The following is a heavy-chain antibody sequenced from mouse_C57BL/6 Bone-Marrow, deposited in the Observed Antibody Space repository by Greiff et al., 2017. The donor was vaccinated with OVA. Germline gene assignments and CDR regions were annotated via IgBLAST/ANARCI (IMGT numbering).Heavy chain of an antibody. CDR2: IYPRSGNT. J-gene: IGHJ2*01. CDR3: ARIYYYGGSFYYFDY. D-gene: IGHD1-1*01. Sequence: QVQLQQSGAELARPGASVKLSCKASGYTFTSYGISWVKQSTGQGLEWIGEIYPRSGNTYYNEKFKGKATLTADKSSSTAYMELRSLTSEDSAVYFCARIYYYGGSFYYFDYWGPGTTLTVSS. V-gene: IGHV1-81*01. CDR1: GYTFTSYG.